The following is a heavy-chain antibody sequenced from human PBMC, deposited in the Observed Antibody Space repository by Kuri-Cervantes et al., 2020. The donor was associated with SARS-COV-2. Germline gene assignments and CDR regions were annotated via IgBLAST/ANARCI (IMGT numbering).Heavy chain of an antibody. CDR1: GGTFSSYA. CDR2: IIPIFGTA. D-gene: IGHD2-2*01. Sequence: SVKVSCKASGGTFSSYAISWVRQAPGQGLEWMGGIIPIFGTANYAQKFQGRVTITTDESTSTAYMELSSLRSEDTAVYYCARPYCSITTCYDGTFDSWGQGTLVTGSS. J-gene: IGHJ4*02. V-gene: IGHV1-69*05. CDR3: ARPYCSITTCYDGTFDS.